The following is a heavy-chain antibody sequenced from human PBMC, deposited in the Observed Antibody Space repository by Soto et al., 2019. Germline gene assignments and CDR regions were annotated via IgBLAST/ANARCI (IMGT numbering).Heavy chain of an antibody. CDR3: ARSSGGNVGIIIEGTNWFAP. CDR1: RDTFTSYY. D-gene: IGHD1-26*01. CDR2: INPHGGST. V-gene: IGHV1-46*01. J-gene: IGHJ5*02. Sequence: ASLQVSCKAPRDTFTSYYINWVRQAPGQGLEWMGVINPHGGSTAYAQKFKGRVTLTRDTSASTVYMEVSSLTSEDTAMYYCARSSGGNVGIIIEGTNWFAPWGQGTLVTVYS.